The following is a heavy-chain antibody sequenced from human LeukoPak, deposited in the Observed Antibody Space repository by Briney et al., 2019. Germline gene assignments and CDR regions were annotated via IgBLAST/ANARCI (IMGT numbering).Heavy chain of an antibody. V-gene: IGHV3-30*18. J-gene: IGHJ5*02. CDR2: TTHDGMYT. Sequence: GGSLRLSCAASGFYLWTSGIHWVRQAPGKGLEWLSLTTHDGMYTNYADSVKGRFTISTDTSKNTVYLQMNSVRPDDTAVYYCTKGGGISANPLDPWGQGTLVIVSS. D-gene: IGHD4-23*01. CDR1: GFYLWTSG. CDR3: TKGGGISANPLDP.